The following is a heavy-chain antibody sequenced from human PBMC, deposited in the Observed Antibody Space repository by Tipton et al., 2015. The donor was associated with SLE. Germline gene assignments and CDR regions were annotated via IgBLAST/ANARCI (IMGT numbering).Heavy chain of an antibody. Sequence: TLSLTCTVSGGSINSGNYFWGWIRQPPGKGLEWLGCVSYSGNTYNNPSLKTRIPFSIDTSRNQFSLKLRSVTAADTATYYCARDNAIFGLALRFPCKAFDVWGQGTMVTVS. V-gene: IGHV4-39*07. D-gene: IGHD3-3*01. CDR3: ARDNAIFGLALRFPCKAFDV. J-gene: IGHJ3*01. CDR1: GGSINSGNYF. CDR2: VSYSGNT.